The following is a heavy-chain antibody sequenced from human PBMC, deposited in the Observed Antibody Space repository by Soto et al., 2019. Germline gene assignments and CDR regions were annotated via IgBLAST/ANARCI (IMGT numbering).Heavy chain of an antibody. V-gene: IGHV4-34*01. CDR2: INHSGST. CDR3: ARAPFGAVAGTWGLFDP. D-gene: IGHD6-19*01. J-gene: IGHJ5*02. CDR1: GGSFSGYY. Sequence: SETLSLTCAVYGGSFSGYYWSWIRQPPGKGLEWIGEINHSGSTNYNPSLKSRVTISVDTSKNQFSLKLSSVTAADTAVYYCARAPFGAVAGTWGLFDPWGQGTLVTVSS.